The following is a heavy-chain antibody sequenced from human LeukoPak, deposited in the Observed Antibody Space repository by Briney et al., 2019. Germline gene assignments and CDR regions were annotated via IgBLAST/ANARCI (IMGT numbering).Heavy chain of an antibody. CDR1: GYTFTSYG. CDR2: ISAYNGNA. Sequence: ASVKVSCKASGYTFTSYGISWVRQAPGQGLEWMGWISAYNGNANYAQKLQGRVTMTTDTSTSTAYMELRSLRSDDTAVYYRAREQDVLRYFDWSSRYYYYGMDVWGQGTTVTVSS. V-gene: IGHV1-18*01. J-gene: IGHJ6*02. D-gene: IGHD3-9*01. CDR3: AREQDVLRYFDWSSRYYYYGMDV.